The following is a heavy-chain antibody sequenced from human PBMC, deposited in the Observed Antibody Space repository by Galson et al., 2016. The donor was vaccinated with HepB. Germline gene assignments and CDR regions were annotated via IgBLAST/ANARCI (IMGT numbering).Heavy chain of an antibody. V-gene: IGHV3-53*01. D-gene: IGHD3-3*01. Sequence: SLRLSCAASGFTVSTNYMSWVRQAPGKGLEWVPVIYSGGSTYYADSVKGRFTISRNISKNTVYLQMNSLRAEETAVYYCARGRGADFWSGYHDYWGQGTQVTVSA. CDR1: GFTVSTNY. J-gene: IGHJ4*02. CDR2: IYSGGST. CDR3: ARGRGADFWSGYHDY.